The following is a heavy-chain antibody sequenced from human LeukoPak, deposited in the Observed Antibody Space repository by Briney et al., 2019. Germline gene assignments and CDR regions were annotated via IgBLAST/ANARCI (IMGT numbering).Heavy chain of an antibody. Sequence: GGSLRLSCAASGFSVSSNFMTWVRQAPGKGLEWVSVIFSGGSTYYADSVKGRFTISRDNAKNSLYLQMNSLRAEDTAVYYCARDRTLGYCSSTSCSNFDYWGQGTLVTVSS. CDR2: IFSGGST. CDR1: GFSVSSNF. D-gene: IGHD2-2*01. CDR3: ARDRTLGYCSSTSCSNFDY. V-gene: IGHV3-53*01. J-gene: IGHJ4*02.